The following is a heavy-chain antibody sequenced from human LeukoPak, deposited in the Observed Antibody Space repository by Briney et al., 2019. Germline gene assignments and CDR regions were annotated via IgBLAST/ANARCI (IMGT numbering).Heavy chain of an antibody. CDR1: GFTFSSYA. CDR3: AKPLYDSSGYDY. J-gene: IGHJ4*02. V-gene: IGHV3-23*01. Sequence: PAGSLTLSCAASGFTFSSYAMSWVRQAPGKGLEWVSAISGSGGITYYADSVKGRCTISRDNSKNTVYLQMNSLRAEDTAVYYCAKPLYDSSGYDYWGQGSQV. CDR2: ISGSGGIT. D-gene: IGHD3-22*01.